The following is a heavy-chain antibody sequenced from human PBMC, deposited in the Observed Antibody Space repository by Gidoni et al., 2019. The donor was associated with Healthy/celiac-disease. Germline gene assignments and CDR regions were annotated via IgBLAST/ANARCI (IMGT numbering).Heavy chain of an antibody. CDR1: GFTLSSYW. CDR2: IKQDGSEK. Sequence: EVQLVESGGGLVQPGGSLRLSCAASGFTLSSYWMSWVRQAPGKGLEWVANIKQDGSEKYYVDSVKGRFTISRDNAKNSLYLQMNSLRAEDTAVYYCARLNYGDYGDNWFDPWGQGTLVTVSS. CDR3: ARLNYGDYGDNWFDP. V-gene: IGHV3-7*01. J-gene: IGHJ5*02. D-gene: IGHD4-17*01.